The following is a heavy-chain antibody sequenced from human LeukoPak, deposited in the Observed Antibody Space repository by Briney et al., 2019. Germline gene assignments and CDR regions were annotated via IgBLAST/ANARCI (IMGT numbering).Heavy chain of an antibody. Sequence: SETLSLTCTVSGDSIRSNNYHWGWIRQPPGKGLEWIGSIYDTGSTFYNPSLKSRVIVSVDTSKNQFSLKLSSVTAADTAVYYCQSRFLEWLLDYWGQGTLVTVSS. D-gene: IGHD3-3*01. CDR1: GDSIRSNNYH. CDR2: IYDTGST. J-gene: IGHJ4*02. V-gene: IGHV4-39*01. CDR3: QSRFLEWLLDY.